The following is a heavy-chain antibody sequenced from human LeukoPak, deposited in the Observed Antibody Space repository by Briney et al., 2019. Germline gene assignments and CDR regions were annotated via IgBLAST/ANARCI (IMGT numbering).Heavy chain of an antibody. J-gene: IGHJ4*02. CDR3: AKGNSGFWSRYYPFDY. CDR2: ISSSGAST. CDR1: GFTYSSYA. Sequence: GGSLRLSCAASGFTYSSYAMSWVRQAPGKGLEWVSAISSSGASTYYADSVKGRFTISRDNSKNTLYLQMNSLRAEDTAVYYCAKGNSGFWSRYYPFDYWGQGTLVTVSS. V-gene: IGHV3-23*01. D-gene: IGHD3-3*01.